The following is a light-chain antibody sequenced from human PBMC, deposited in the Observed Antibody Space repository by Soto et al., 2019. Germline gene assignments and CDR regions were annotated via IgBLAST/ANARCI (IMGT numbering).Light chain of an antibody. Sequence: EIALTQSPGTLSFSPGETATLSCRASQSVFTNYFAWYQQKPGQAPRLLIYGASTRATGIPDRFSGSGSGKDVTLTISTLEPEDFAVYYSKQYSRFHITVGVGTKVDIX. CDR3: KQYSRFHIT. V-gene: IGKV3-20*01. CDR1: QSVFTNY. CDR2: GAS. J-gene: IGKJ3*01.